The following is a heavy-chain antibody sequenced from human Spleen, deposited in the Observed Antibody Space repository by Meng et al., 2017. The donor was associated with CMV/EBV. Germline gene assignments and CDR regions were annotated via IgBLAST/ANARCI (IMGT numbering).Heavy chain of an antibody. CDR3: TGTSYNDFWSGYST. CDR2: VCQARGT. D-gene: IGHD3-3*01. Sequence: VTGTTIGSSGWWNWVRQAPGERLGWIERVCQARGTNNDPSRKSRVTISLDNSKNQFSLKLSSVTAADSAVYYCTGTSYNDFWSGYSTWGQGTLVTVSS. CDR1: GTTIGSSGW. J-gene: IGHJ4*02. V-gene: IGHV4-4*02.